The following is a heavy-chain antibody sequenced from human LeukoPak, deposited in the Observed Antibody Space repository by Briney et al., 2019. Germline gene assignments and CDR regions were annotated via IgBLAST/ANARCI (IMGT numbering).Heavy chain of an antibody. CDR3: ARGQEVVAENYFDY. CDR2: IYPSGTT. Sequence: SQTLSLTCTVSGGSISSGSYYWSWIRQPAGKGLEWIGRIYPSGTTNYNPSLKSRVTISVDTSKNQFSLKLRSVTAADTAVYYCARGQEVVAENYFDYWGQGTLVTVSS. D-gene: IGHD5-12*01. V-gene: IGHV4-61*02. J-gene: IGHJ4*02. CDR1: GGSISSGSYY.